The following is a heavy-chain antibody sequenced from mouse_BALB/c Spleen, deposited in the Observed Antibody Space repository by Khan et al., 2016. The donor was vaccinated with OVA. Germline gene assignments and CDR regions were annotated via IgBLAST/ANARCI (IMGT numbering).Heavy chain of an antibody. D-gene: IGHD4-1*01. J-gene: IGHJ2*01. CDR3: SRGNWQSYYFDY. CDR2: INPYNGAT. V-gene: IGHV1S136*01. Sequence: VQLQQSGPELLKPGASVRMSCKASGYTFTGYIMHWVKQKPGQGLEWIGYINPYNGATKYNEAFKGKATLTSDKSSSTAYMEFSSLTSEDSAVYYCSRGNWQSYYFDYWGQGTILTVSS. CDR1: GYTFTGYI.